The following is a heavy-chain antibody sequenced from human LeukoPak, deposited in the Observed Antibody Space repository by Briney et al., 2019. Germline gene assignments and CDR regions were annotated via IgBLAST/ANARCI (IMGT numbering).Heavy chain of an antibody. CDR3: ARGAIAVAGTGRDYFDY. Sequence: GGSLRLSCAASGFTFSSYSMNWVRQAPGKGLEWVSSISSSSSYIYYADSVKGRFTISRDNAKNSLYLKMNSLRAEDTAVYYCARGAIAVAGTGRDYFDYWGPGTLVTVSS. CDR2: ISSSSSYI. CDR1: GFTFSSYS. D-gene: IGHD6-19*01. V-gene: IGHV3-21*01. J-gene: IGHJ4*02.